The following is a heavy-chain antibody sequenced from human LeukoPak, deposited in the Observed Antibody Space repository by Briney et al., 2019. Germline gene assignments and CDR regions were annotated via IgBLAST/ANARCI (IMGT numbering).Heavy chain of an antibody. CDR3: ARDESVVVVAASEVYYYYGMEV. CDR2: TYYRSKWYN. CDR1: GDSVSINSAA. V-gene: IGHV6-1*01. D-gene: IGHD2-15*01. J-gene: IGHJ6*02. Sequence: SQTLSLTFAISGDSVSINSAAWNWIRQSPSGGLGWLGSTYYRSKWYNDYAVSVKSRITIKPDTSKNQFSLQLNSVTPDDTAVYYCARDESVVVVAASEVYYYYGMEVCGQGTTVTVSS.